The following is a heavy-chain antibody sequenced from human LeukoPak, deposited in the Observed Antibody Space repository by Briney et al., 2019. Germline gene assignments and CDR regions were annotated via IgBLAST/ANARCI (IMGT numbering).Heavy chain of an antibody. CDR2: IYPGDSDT. CDR3: ARPRIAAARAAFDI. J-gene: IGHJ3*02. CDR1: GYSFTSYW. Sequence: GESLKISCKGSGYSFTSYWNVWVRQMPGKGLEWMGIIYPGDSDTRYSPSFQGQVTISADKSISTAYLQWSSLKASDTAMYYCARPRIAAARAAFDIWGQGTMVTVSS. V-gene: IGHV5-51*01. D-gene: IGHD6-13*01.